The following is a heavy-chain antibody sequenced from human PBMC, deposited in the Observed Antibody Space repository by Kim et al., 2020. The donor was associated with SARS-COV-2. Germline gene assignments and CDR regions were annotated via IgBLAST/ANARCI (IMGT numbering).Heavy chain of an antibody. V-gene: IGHV4-34*01. CDR3: ARVVLRYFDWSDSYYFDY. D-gene: IGHD3-9*01. J-gene: IGHJ4*02. Sequence: KSRVTISVDTSKNQFSLKLSSVTAADTAVYYCARVVLRYFDWSDSYYFDYWGQGTLVTVSS.